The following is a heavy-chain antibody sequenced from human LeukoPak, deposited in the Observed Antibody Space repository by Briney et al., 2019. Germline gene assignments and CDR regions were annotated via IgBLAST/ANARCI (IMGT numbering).Heavy chain of an antibody. CDR3: ARYSSQYYFDY. D-gene: IGHD6-13*01. V-gene: IGHV1-69*05. CDR1: GGTFSSYA. CDR2: IIPIFGTA. J-gene: IGHJ4*02. Sequence: ESSVKVSCKASGGTFSSYAISWVRQAPGQELEWMGRIIPIFGTANYAQKFQGRVTITTDESTSTAYMELSSLRSEDTAVYYCARYSSQYYFDYWGQGTLVTVSS.